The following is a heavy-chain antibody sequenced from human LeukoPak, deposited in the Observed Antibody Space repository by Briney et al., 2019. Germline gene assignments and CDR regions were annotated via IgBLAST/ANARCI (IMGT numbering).Heavy chain of an antibody. CDR1: GYTFTGYY. CDR2: INPNSGGT. J-gene: IGHJ4*02. D-gene: IGHD6-6*01. Sequence: ASVKVSCKASGYTFTGYYMHRVRQAPGQGLEWMGWINPNSGGTNYAQKFQGRVTMTRDTSISTAYMELSRLRSDDTAVYYCARGVGSSSEEALDYWGQGTLVTVSS. V-gene: IGHV1-2*02. CDR3: ARGVGSSSEEALDY.